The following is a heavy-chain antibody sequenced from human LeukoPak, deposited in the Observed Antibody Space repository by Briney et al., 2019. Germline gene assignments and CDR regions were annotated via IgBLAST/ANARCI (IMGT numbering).Heavy chain of an antibody. Sequence: GGSLRLSCSVSGFSFSSYGMNWVRQAPGKGLEWVPHISSTGISIYYADSVKGRFTISRDNTKNSLYLQMDSLRAEDPAVYYCAGEGSGWLPNYWGQGILVTVSS. J-gene: IGHJ4*02. CDR3: AGEGSGWLPNY. V-gene: IGHV3-48*03. D-gene: IGHD6-19*01. CDR2: ISSTGISI. CDR1: GFSFSSYG.